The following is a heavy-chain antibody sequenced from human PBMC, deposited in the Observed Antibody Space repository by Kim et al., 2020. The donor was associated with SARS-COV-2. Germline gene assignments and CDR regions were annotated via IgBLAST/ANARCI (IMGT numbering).Heavy chain of an antibody. J-gene: IGHJ4*02. D-gene: IGHD6-19*01. CDR2: IKSKTDGGTT. CDR1: GFTFSNAW. CDR3: TTAHLYTSGGFDY. V-gene: IGHV3-15*01. Sequence: GGSLRLSCAASGFTFSNAWMSWVRQAPGKGLEWVGRIKSKTDGGTTDYVAPVKGRFTISRDDSKNTLYLQMNSLKTEDTAVYYCTTAHLYTSGGFDYWGQGTLVTVSS.